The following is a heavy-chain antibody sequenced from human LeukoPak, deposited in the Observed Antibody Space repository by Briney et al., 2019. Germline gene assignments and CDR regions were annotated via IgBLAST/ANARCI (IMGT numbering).Heavy chain of an antibody. J-gene: IGHJ4*02. CDR2: IYYSGST. V-gene: IGHV4-59*01. CDR3: AREGISDYFDY. CDR1: GGSISSYY. D-gene: IGHD1-14*01. Sequence: SETLSLTCIVSGGSISSYYWNWIRQPPGKGLEWIGYIYYSGSTNYNPSLKSRVTISVDTSKNQFSLKLSSVTAADTAVYYCAREGISDYFDYWGQGTLVTVSS.